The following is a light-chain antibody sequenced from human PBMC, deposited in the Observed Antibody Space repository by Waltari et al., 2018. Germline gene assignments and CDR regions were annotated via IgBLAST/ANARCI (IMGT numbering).Light chain of an antibody. V-gene: IGKV3-20*01. CDR3: QHYVRLPAT. J-gene: IGKJ1*01. CDR2: GAT. Sequence: CRASQSVSQSVAWDQQKPCQSPKHLIYGATTRATGIPDRFTGSGSGTDFSRTISILEPEDFAIYFCQHYVRLPATFGQGTKVEIK. CDR1: QSVSQS.